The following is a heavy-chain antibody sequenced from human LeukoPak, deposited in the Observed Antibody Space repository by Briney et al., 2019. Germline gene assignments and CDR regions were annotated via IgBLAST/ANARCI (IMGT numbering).Heavy chain of an antibody. CDR2: IYSYGFT. V-gene: IGHV3-53*01. D-gene: IGHD3-16*01. J-gene: IGHJ3*02. CDR1: GFTVSNNY. CDR3: YGIRLGDGFQI. Sequence: GGSLRLSCAASGFTVSNNYMGWVRQAAGKGLGWVAVIYSYGFTSYADSVEGRFTIPRDNPKNPLYLQMNSLRAEDTAVYYCYGIRLGDGFQIWRQRTMVIVSS.